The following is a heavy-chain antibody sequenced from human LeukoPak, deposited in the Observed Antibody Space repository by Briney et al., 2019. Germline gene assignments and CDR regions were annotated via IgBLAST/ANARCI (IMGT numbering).Heavy chain of an antibody. J-gene: IGHJ4*02. D-gene: IGHD3-3*01. CDR1: GYTFTGYY. Sequence: GASVKVSCKASGYTFTGYYMPWVRQAPGQGLEWMGWINPNSGDTNYAQKFQGRVTMTRDTSVSTAYMELSRLRSDDTAVYYCARSGGFWSGYYHFDYWGQGTLVIVSS. V-gene: IGHV1-2*02. CDR3: ARSGGFWSGYYHFDY. CDR2: INPNSGDT.